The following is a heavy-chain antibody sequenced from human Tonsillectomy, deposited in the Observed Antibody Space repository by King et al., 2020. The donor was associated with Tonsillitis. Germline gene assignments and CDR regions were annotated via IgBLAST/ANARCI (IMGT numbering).Heavy chain of an antibody. CDR1: GFTFSSYA. CDR2: ISGSGGST. CDR3: ARHGIVLRYFACLLDFDY. J-gene: IGHJ4*02. D-gene: IGHD3-9*01. Sequence: VQLVESGGGLVQPGGSLRLSCAASGFTFSSYAMSWVRQAPGKGLEWVSAISGSGGSTYYADSVKGRFTISRDNSKNTLYLQMNSLRAEDTAVYYCARHGIVLRYFACLLDFDYWGQGTLVTVSS. V-gene: IGHV3-23*04.